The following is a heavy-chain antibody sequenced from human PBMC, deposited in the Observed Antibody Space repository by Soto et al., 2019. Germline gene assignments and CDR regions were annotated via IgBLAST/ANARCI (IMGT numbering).Heavy chain of an antibody. CDR3: AIDPGQDEAMDY. CDR1: GFAFSDFG. J-gene: IGHJ4*02. Sequence: QVQVVESGGGVVQPGKSLRLSCAASGFAFSDFGMHWVRQAPAKGLEWVAVIWHDGKNKDYADYAKGRFTISRDNSRNILYLEMNSLRVEDTAVYYCAIDPGQDEAMDYWGQGTLVTVSS. CDR2: IWHDGKNK. V-gene: IGHV3-33*01.